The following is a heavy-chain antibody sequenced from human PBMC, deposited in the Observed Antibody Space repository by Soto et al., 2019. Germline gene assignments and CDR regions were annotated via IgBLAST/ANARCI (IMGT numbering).Heavy chain of an antibody. V-gene: IGHV3-30*03. D-gene: IGHD2-15*01. Sequence: KGLEWVAVISYDGSNKYYADSVKGRFTISRDNSKNTLYLQMNSLRAEDTAVYFFFFQAENVMRAAISVSAFLLNRSSDL. J-gene: IGHJ2*01. CDR2: ISYDGSNK. CDR3: FFQAENVMRAAISVSAFLLNRSSDL.